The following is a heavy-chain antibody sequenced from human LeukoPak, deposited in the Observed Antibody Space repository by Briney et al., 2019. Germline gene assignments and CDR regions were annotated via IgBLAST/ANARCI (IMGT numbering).Heavy chain of an antibody. CDR3: TRRDY. Sequence: TGGSLRLSCAASGFTFSNAWMSWVRQAPGKGPEWVGHIKSKTDGGTTDYAAPVKGRFTISRDDSKNTLYLQMNSLKTEDTAVYYCTRRDYWGQGTLVTVSS. CDR1: GFTFSNAW. V-gene: IGHV3-15*01. J-gene: IGHJ4*02. CDR2: IKSKTDGGTT.